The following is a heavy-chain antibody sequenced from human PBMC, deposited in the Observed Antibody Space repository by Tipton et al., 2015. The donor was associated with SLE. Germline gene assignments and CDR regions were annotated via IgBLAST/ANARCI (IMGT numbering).Heavy chain of an antibody. D-gene: IGHD2-21*02. Sequence: VQLVQSGPEVKKPGASVKVSCKASGYTFTRYNLHWVRQAPGQGLEWLGTISPSNGYTDYAQNFQGRVTMARDTSTSTVYMELYSLRSDDTAVYYCARVGDQRLYYYSSMDVWGKGTAVTVSS. V-gene: IGHV1-46*01. CDR1: GYTFTRYN. CDR3: ARVGDQRLYYYSSMDV. CDR2: ISPSNGYT. J-gene: IGHJ6*03.